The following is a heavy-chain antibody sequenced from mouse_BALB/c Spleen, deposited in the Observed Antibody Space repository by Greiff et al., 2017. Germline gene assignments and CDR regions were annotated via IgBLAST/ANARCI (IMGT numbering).Heavy chain of an antibody. Sequence: EVMLVESGGDLVKPGGSLKLSCAASGFTFSSYGMSWVRQTPDKRLEWVATISSGGSYTYYPDSVKGRFTISRDNAKNTLYLQMSSLKSEDTAMYYCARHETRVLYYFDYWGQGTTLTVSS. J-gene: IGHJ2*01. CDR3: ARHETRVLYYFDY. V-gene: IGHV5-6*02. CDR1: GFTFSSYG. CDR2: ISSGGSYT.